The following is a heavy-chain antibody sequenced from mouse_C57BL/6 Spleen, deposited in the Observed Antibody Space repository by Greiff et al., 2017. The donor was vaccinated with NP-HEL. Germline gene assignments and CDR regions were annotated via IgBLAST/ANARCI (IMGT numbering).Heavy chain of an antibody. V-gene: IGHV3-6*01. CDR1: GYSITSGYY. CDR2: ISYDGSN. Sequence: DVQLQESGPGLVKPSQSLSLTCSVTGYSITSGYYWNWIRQFPGNKLEWMGYISYDGSNNYNPSLKNRISITRDTSKNQFFLKLNSVTTEDTATYYCASLYDYDGWFAYWGQGTLVTVSA. CDR3: ASLYDYDGWFAY. J-gene: IGHJ3*01. D-gene: IGHD2-4*01.